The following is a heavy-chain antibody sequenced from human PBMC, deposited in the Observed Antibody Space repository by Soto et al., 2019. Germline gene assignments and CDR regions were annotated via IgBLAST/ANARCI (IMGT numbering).Heavy chain of an antibody. J-gene: IGHJ4*02. V-gene: IGHV1-69*06. D-gene: IGHD6-19*01. CDR3: ARAKWLARSRYFDY. CDR2: IIPIFGTA. CDR1: GGTFSSYA. Sequence: SVKVSCKASGGTFSSYAISWVRQAPGQGLEWMGGIIPIFGTANYAQKFQGRVTITADKSTSTAYMELSSLRSEDTAVYYCARAKWLARSRYFDYWGQGTLVTVSS.